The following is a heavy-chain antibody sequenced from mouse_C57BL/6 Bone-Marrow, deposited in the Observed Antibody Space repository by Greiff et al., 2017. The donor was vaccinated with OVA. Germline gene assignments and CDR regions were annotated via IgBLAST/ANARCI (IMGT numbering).Heavy chain of an antibody. CDR3: ARSLYDYDVVYYAMDY. D-gene: IGHD2-4*01. CDR1: GFTFSSYA. V-gene: IGHV5-4*03. Sequence: EVKLVESGGGLVKPGGSLKLSCAASGFTFSSYAKSWVRQTPEKRLEWVATISDGGSYTYYPDNVKGRFTISRDNAKNNLYLQMSHLKSEDTAMYYCARSLYDYDVVYYAMDYWGQGTSVTVSS. CDR2: ISDGGSYT. J-gene: IGHJ4*01.